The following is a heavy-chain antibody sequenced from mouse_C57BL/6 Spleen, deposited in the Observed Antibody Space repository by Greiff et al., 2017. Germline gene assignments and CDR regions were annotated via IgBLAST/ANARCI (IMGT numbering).Heavy chain of an antibody. CDR2: ISYDGSN. CDR1: GYSITSGYY. V-gene: IGHV3-6*01. CDR3: ARGVYGGHFAY. Sequence: ESGPGLVKPSQSLSLTCSVTGYSITSGYYWNWIRQFPGNKLEWLGYISYDGSNNYNPSLKNRISITRDTSKNQLFLKLNSVTTEDTATYYCARGVYGGHFAYWGQGTPVTVSA. J-gene: IGHJ3*01. D-gene: IGHD1-1*01.